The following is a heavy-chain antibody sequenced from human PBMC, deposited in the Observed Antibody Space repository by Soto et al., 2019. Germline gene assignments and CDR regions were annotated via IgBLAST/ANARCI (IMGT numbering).Heavy chain of an antibody. V-gene: IGHV1-69*12. Sequence: QVQLVQSGAEVKEPGSSVKVSCKASGGTFSSYAISWVRQAPGQGLEWMGGIIPLWRTPDYAQKLQGRVTITADEPTSTAYMELSSLRFDDTAVYYWARDNDRLQLGGNYYYIMDVWGQGTTITVSS. CDR3: ARDNDRLQLGGNYYYIMDV. CDR2: IIPLWRTP. D-gene: IGHD4-4*01. CDR1: GGTFSSYA. J-gene: IGHJ6*02.